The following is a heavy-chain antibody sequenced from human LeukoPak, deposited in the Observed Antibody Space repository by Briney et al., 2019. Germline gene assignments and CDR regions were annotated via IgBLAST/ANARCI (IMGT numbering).Heavy chain of an antibody. Sequence: GGSLRLSCAASGFTFSNYAMSWARQAPGKGLEWVSAITTDGAGTYYADSVKGRFTISRDNSQNTLYLQMDSLRAEDTAIYYCAKRGSALRYFDFWGQGTLVTVSS. CDR1: GFTFSNYA. CDR3: AKRGSALRYFDF. J-gene: IGHJ4*02. V-gene: IGHV3-23*01. CDR2: ITTDGAGT. D-gene: IGHD3-9*01.